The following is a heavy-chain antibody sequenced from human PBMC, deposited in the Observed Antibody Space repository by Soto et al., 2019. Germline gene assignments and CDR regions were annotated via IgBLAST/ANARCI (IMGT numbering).Heavy chain of an antibody. V-gene: IGHV3-23*01. CDR3: ARGFGGPSD. CDR2: ISGSGGGT. Sequence: GGSLRLSCAASGFTFSTYWMHWVRQAPGKGLEWVSAISGSGGGTYYADSVEGRFTISRDNSNNTLYLQMSSLRAEDTAVYYCARGFGGPSDWGHGALVTVSS. CDR1: GFTFSTYW. J-gene: IGHJ4*01. D-gene: IGHD3-10*01.